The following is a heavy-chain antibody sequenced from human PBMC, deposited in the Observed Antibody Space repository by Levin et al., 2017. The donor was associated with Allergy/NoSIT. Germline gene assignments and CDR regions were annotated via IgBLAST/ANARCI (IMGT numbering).Heavy chain of an antibody. J-gene: IGHJ4*02. CDR1: GGSISSSSYY. Sequence: SETLSLTCTVSGGSISSSSYYWGWIRQPPGKGLEWIGSIYYSGSTYYNPSLKSRVTISVDTSKNQFSLKLSSVTAADTAVYYCARHPPSGIVGATDLFDYWGQGTLVTVSS. CDR3: ARHPPSGIVGATDLFDY. CDR2: IYYSGST. V-gene: IGHV4-39*01. D-gene: IGHD1-26*01.